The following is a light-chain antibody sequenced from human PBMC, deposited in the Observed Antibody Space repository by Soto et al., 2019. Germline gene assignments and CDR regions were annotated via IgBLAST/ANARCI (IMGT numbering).Light chain of an antibody. Sequence: DIQMTQSPSTLSASVGDRVTITCRASQSINNWLAWYQQKPGKAPKLLIYDGFSLESGVPLRFSGSGFGTEFTLHIRSLEPYDSSTYYCQQYKRYSLTFGGGTKVEIK. CDR2: DGF. CDR1: QSINNW. V-gene: IGKV1-5*01. CDR3: QQYKRYSLT. J-gene: IGKJ4*01.